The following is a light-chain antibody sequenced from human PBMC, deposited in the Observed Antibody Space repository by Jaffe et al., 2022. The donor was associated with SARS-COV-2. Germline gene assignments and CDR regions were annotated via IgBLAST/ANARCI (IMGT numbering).Light chain of an antibody. Sequence: QSALTQPASVSGSPGQSITISCTGTSSDVGSYNFVSWYQQHPGKAPKLMISEGSKRPSGISSRFSGSKSGNTASLTISGLQAEDEADYYCCSYAGSNTWVFGGGTKLTVL. CDR1: SSDVGSYNF. CDR2: EGS. J-gene: IGLJ3*02. CDR3: CSYAGSNTWV. V-gene: IGLV2-23*01.